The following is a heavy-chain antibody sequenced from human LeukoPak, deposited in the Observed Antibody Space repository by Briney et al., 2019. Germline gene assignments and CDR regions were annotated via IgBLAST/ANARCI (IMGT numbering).Heavy chain of an antibody. D-gene: IGHD2-21*02. Sequence: GGSLRLSCAASGFTFSSYSMNWVRQAPGKGLEWVANIKQDGSEKYYVDSVKGRFTISRDNAKNSLYLQMNSLRAEDTAVYYCARGTAMDFWGQRTLVTVSS. CDR3: ARGTAMDF. V-gene: IGHV3-7*05. CDR1: GFTFSSYS. CDR2: IKQDGSEK. J-gene: IGHJ1*01.